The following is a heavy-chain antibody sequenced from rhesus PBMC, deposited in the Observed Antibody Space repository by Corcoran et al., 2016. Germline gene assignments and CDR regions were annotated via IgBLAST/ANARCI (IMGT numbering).Heavy chain of an antibody. Sequence: QVQLQESGPGLVKPSETLSLTCAVSGDSISGYYWSWIRQFPGKGLEWIGRIYGSGGTTHYNPSLKSRVTISTDTSKNQFSLKLISVTAADTAVYYCARRVTGTTLYYFDYWGQGVLVTVSS. D-gene: IGHD1-7*02. CDR3: ARRVTGTTLYYFDY. J-gene: IGHJ4*01. CDR1: GDSISGYY. V-gene: IGHV4-160*01. CDR2: IYGSGGTT.